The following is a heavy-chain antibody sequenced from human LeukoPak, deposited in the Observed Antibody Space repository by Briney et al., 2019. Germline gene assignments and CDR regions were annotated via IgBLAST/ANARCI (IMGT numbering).Heavy chain of an antibody. D-gene: IGHD2-2*01. CDR1: GFTLSELS. CDR3: ATGVFCATTTCPGYGNHYYFMDV. V-gene: IGHV1-24*01. CDR2: FDPKDGEA. J-gene: IGHJ6*03. Sequence: ASVKVSCKVSGFTLSELSMHWVRQALGKGLEWVGGFDPKDGEAVYAEKFRGRVILTDGRPSNTAYMDLSSLGADDTAVYYCATGVFCATTTCPGYGNHYYFMDVWGEGTTVTV.